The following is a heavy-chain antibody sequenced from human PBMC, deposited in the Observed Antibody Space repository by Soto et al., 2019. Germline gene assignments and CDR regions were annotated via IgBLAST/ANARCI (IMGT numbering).Heavy chain of an antibody. CDR1: GYTFTNYA. V-gene: IGHV1-18*01. Sequence: QGQLVQSGVEVKKPGASVKVSCKASGYTFTNYAISWVRQAPGRVLEWMGWVNTYNGNPNYAQLFQGRVTMTTDTSTGTAYMELRSLKSDDSAVYYCAGDSLYSTDWQRFDSWGQGTRVTVSS. CDR2: VNTYNGNP. CDR3: AGDSLYSTDWQRFDS. D-gene: IGHD6-13*01. J-gene: IGHJ4*02.